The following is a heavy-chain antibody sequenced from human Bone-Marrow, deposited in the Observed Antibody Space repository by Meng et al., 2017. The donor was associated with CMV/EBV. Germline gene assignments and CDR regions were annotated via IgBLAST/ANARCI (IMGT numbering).Heavy chain of an antibody. Sequence: SETLSLTCTVSGGSISSYYWNWIRQPPGKGLEWIGYIYYSGSAYYNPSLQSRLTISIDTSKNQFSLRLSSVTAADTAFYYCARDPLYYGSGSYPHWGQGTLVTVSS. CDR2: IYYSGSA. CDR3: ARDPLYYGSGSYPH. V-gene: IGHV4-30-4*08. CDR1: GGSISSYY. D-gene: IGHD3-10*01. J-gene: IGHJ4*02.